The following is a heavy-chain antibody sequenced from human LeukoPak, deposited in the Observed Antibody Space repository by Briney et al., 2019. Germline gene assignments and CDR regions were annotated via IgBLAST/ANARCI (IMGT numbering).Heavy chain of an antibody. CDR1: NYSISSGYY. V-gene: IGHV4-38-2*01. Sequence: SETLSLTCLVSNYSISSGYYWGWLRQPPGKGLEWIGSIYRTGSTYYNPSLQSRVTISIDASKNHFSMRLNSATAADTAAYYCARIDDWGRDWFDPWGPGTLVTVSS. J-gene: IGHJ5*02. D-gene: IGHD3-9*01. CDR2: IYRTGST. CDR3: ARIDDWGRDWFDP.